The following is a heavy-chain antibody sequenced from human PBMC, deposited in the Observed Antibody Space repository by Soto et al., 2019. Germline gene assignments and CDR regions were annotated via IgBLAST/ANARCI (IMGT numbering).Heavy chain of an antibody. V-gene: IGHV1-69*01. D-gene: IGHD6-13*01. CDR1: EGTFNSHA. CDR2: IIPYYNTL. Sequence: QAQVVQSGAEVRKPGSSVKLSCKASEGTFNSHAIAWVRQSPGQGLEWMGGIIPYYNTLNYAQKFQDRVTIPADDSTNTVYMELSSLRSDDTAVYFCASGASRWYPYFFDSWAQGTLVTVSS. CDR3: ASGASRWYPYFFDS. J-gene: IGHJ4*02.